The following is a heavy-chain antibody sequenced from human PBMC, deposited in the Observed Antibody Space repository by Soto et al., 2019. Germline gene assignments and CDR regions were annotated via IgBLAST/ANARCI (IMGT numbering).Heavy chain of an antibody. CDR2: IIPIFGTA. Sequence: GASVKVSCKASGGTFSSYAISWVRQAPGQGLEWMGGIIPIFGTANYAQKFQGRVTMTRNTSISTAYMELSSLRSEDTAVYYCARGGGYPPWGQGTLVTVSS. D-gene: IGHD5-12*01. V-gene: IGHV1-69*05. CDR3: ARGGGYPP. CDR1: GGTFSSYA. J-gene: IGHJ4*02.